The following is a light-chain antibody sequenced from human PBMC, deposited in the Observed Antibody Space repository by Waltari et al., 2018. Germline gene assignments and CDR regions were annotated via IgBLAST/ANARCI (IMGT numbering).Light chain of an antibody. CDR1: QSIDRW. CDR3: QEYKTYRT. Sequence: DIQMTQSPSTLSASVGERVTITCRASQSIDRWLAWYQQKPGKAPKLLIYKTSSLESGVASRFSGSGYGTEFTLTIRSLQPDDFATYYCQEYKTYRTFGQGTKVEI. V-gene: IGKV1-5*03. J-gene: IGKJ1*01. CDR2: KTS.